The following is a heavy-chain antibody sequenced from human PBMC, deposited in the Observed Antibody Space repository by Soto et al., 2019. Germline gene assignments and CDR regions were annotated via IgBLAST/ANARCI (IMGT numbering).Heavy chain of an antibody. Sequence: PSETLSLTCVVHGGSIRGYYCSWIRQPPGKGLEWIGESNHGGSTKYNPSLKSRVTISEDRSKNQISLKLASVTAADTAVYYCARGDFVDYTNPAWVTENYFGMDVWGQGTTVTVYS. CDR1: GGSIRGYY. J-gene: IGHJ6*02. CDR2: SNHGGST. V-gene: IGHV4-34*01. CDR3: ARGDFVDYTNPAWVTENYFGMDV. D-gene: IGHD4-4*01.